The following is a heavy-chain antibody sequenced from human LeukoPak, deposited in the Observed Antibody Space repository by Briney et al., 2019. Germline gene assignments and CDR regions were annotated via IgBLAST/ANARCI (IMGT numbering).Heavy chain of an antibody. V-gene: IGHV1-18*01. CDR3: AREVYYYGSGSSFDP. D-gene: IGHD3-10*01. Sequence: ASVKVSCKASGGIFSTYSFSWVRQAPGQGLEWMGWISAYNGNTNYAQKLQGRVTMTTDTSTSTAYMELRSLRSDDTAVYYCAREVYYYGSGSSFDPWGQGTLVTVSS. CDR1: GGIFSTYS. CDR2: ISAYNGNT. J-gene: IGHJ5*02.